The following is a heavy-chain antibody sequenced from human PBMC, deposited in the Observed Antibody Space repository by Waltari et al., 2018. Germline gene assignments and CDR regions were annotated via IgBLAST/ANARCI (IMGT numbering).Heavy chain of an antibody. V-gene: IGHV3-48*01. CDR2: ISSSSSTI. CDR1: GFTFSTYS. D-gene: IGHD6-19*01. Sequence: EVQLVESGGGLVQPGGSLRLSCAASGFTFSTYSLHWVRQAPGKGLEWVSYISSSSSTIYYADSVKGRFTISRDNAKNSLYLQMNSLRAEDTAVYYCARDDRSSFDYWGQGTLVTVSS. J-gene: IGHJ4*02. CDR3: ARDDRSSFDY.